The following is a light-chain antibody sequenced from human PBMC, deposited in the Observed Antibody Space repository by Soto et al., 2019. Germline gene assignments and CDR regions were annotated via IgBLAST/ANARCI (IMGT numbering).Light chain of an antibody. J-gene: IGKJ1*01. CDR3: QQYFEWPPMT. CDR2: GAS. CDR1: ETVATN. Sequence: VMTQSPATLSVSPGERATLSCWASETVATNLAWYQQKPGQAPRLLISGASTRAAGISDRFRGSGSGTEFTLTISSLQAEDSAIYYCQQYFEWPPMTFGQGTTVEI. V-gene: IGKV3-15*01.